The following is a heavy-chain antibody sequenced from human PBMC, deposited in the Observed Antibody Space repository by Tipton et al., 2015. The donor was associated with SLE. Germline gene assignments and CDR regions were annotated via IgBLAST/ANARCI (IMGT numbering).Heavy chain of an antibody. D-gene: IGHD3-16*01. CDR3: ARGGTFKYFQH. Sequence: TLSLTCTVSGASISSGSYYWSWIRQSAGRGLEWIGHIYTSGSTSYNPSLKSRVTISIDMSKNQFSLKLSSVTAADTALYYCARGGTFKYFQHWGQGTLVTVSS. CDR2: IYTSGST. CDR1: GASISSGSYY. V-gene: IGHV4-61*09. J-gene: IGHJ1*01.